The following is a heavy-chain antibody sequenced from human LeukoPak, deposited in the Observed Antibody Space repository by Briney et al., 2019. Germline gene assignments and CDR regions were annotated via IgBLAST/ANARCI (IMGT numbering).Heavy chain of an antibody. CDR1: GFTFSSYG. V-gene: IGHV3-30*02. Sequence: PGGSLRLSCAASGFTFSSYGMHWVRQARGKGLEWVAFIRYDGSNKYYADSVKGRFTISRDNSKNTLYLQMNSLRAEDTAVYYCAKEDSSSWSIDYWGQGTLVTVSS. D-gene: IGHD6-13*01. J-gene: IGHJ4*02. CDR2: IRYDGSNK. CDR3: AKEDSSSWSIDY.